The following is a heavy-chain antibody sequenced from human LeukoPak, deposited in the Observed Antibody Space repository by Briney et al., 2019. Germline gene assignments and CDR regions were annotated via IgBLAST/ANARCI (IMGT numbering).Heavy chain of an antibody. CDR2: ISYDGSNK. CDR3: ARDSASYSSSWYEGYYYYMDV. Sequence: GSLRLSCAASGFTFSSYAMHWVRQAPGKGLEWVAVISYDGSNKYYADSVKGRFTISRDNSKNTLYLQMNSLRAEDTAVYYCARDSASYSSSWYEGYYYYMDVWGKGTTVTVSS. V-gene: IGHV3-30*04. J-gene: IGHJ6*03. D-gene: IGHD6-13*01. CDR1: GFTFSSYA.